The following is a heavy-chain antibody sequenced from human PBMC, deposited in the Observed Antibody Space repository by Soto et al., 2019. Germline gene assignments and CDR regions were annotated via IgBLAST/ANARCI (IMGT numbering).Heavy chain of an antibody. Sequence: PVGSLRLSCAASGFTFSDNYMSWIRQAPGKGLEWISYISSSTTYTNYADSVKGRFTISRDNAKNSLYLQMNSLRAEDTAVYYCVHYTYGWGYYFDSWGQGTLVTVSS. CDR1: GFTFSDNY. CDR3: VHYTYGWGYYFDS. V-gene: IGHV3-11*06. CDR2: ISSSTTYT. J-gene: IGHJ4*02. D-gene: IGHD5-18*01.